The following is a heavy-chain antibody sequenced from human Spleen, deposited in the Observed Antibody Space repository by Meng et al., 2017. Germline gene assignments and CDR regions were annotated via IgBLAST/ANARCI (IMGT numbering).Heavy chain of an antibody. V-gene: IGHV4-31*03. CDR3: AREMATIRDY. D-gene: IGHD5-24*01. CDR1: GGSISSGTYY. CDR2: IHYSGST. Sequence: QVQLQESGPGLVKPSQTLSLTCTVSGGSISSGTYYWGWIRQLPGKGLEWIAYIHYSGSTYYSPSLKSRVTISVDTSKNQLSLNLSSVTAADTAVYYCAREMATIRDYWGQGALVTVSS. J-gene: IGHJ4*02.